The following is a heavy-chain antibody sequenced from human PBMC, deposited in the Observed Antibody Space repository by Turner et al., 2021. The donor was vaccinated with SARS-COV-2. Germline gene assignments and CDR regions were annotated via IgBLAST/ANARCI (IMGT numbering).Heavy chain of an antibody. Sequence: QVQLVQSGAEVKKPGASVKVSCKASGYTFTGYYMHWVRQAPGQGLEWMGWINPNSCGTNYAQKFQGRVTMTRNTSISTAYMELSSLRSEDTAVYYCARAAQLTVWLDPWGQGTLVTVSS. V-gene: IGHV1-2*02. J-gene: IGHJ5*02. CDR2: INPNSCGT. D-gene: IGHD3-9*01. CDR1: GYTFTGYY. CDR3: ARAAQLTVWLDP.